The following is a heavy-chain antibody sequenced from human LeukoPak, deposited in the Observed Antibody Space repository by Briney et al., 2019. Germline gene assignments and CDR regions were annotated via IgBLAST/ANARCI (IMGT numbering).Heavy chain of an antibody. CDR1: GFTFSSYA. CDR2: ISGSGGST. D-gene: IGHD5-12*01. J-gene: IGHJ4*02. Sequence: GGSLRLSCAASGFTFSSYAMSWVRQAPGKGLEWVSAISGSGGSTYYADSVKGRFTISRDNSKNTLYLQMNSPRGEDTAVYYCAKAISWGGYVSWIDYWGQGTLVTVSS. V-gene: IGHV3-23*01. CDR3: AKAISWGGYVSWIDY.